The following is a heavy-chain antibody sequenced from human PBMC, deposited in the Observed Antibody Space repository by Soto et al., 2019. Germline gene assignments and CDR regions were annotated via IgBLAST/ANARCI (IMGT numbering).Heavy chain of an antibody. CDR1: GFTFNTHW. Sequence: EVQLVESGGGVVQPGGSLRLSCTASGFTFNTHWMHWVRQAPGKGLVWVSRIYFDGITTNYADSVKGRLTVSRDNGKDTGNLHVNPLRDEDTAVYYCARGGAMGVDYWGQGTLVTVSS. V-gene: IGHV3-74*01. CDR3: ARGGAMGVDY. J-gene: IGHJ4*02. D-gene: IGHD1-26*01. CDR2: IYFDGITT.